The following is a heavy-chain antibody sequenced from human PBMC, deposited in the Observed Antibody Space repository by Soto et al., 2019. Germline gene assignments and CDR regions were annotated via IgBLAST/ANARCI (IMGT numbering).Heavy chain of an antibody. V-gene: IGHV1-3*01. CDR3: ARGIWERSSGWSYFDS. D-gene: IGHD6-19*01. Sequence: QVQLVQSGADVSKPGASVRISCKASGYTFTNYAVNWMRQAPGQSLEWMGWINAGNGHTKYSQSYQGRITLTRDASATTVYMELSSLSSEDTALYFCARGIWERSSGWSYFDSWGQGTLVTVSS. CDR2: INAGNGHT. CDR1: GYTFTNYA. J-gene: IGHJ4*02.